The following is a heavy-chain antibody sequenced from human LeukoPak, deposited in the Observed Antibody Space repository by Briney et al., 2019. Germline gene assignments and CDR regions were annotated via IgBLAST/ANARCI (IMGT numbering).Heavy chain of an antibody. CDR1: GFTFSSYA. CDR3: ATSRGYCSGGSCYAFDI. D-gene: IGHD2-15*01. V-gene: IGHV3-23*01. J-gene: IGHJ3*02. Sequence: GGSLRLSCAASGFTFSSYAMSWVRQAPGKGPEWVAGISGSGGSTFYADSVKGRFTISRDNSKNTLYLQMNSLRAEDTAVYYCATSRGYCSGGSCYAFDIWGQGTMVTVSS. CDR2: ISGSGGST.